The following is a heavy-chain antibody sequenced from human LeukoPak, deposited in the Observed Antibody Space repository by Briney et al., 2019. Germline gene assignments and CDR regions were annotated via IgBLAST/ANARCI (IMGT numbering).Heavy chain of an antibody. CDR2: ISSSGSTI. Sequence: PGGSLRLSWAAPGLTFSDYYMSWIRQAPGKGLEWVSYISSSGSTIYYADSVKGRFTISRDNAKNSLYLQMNSLRAEDTAVYYCTRLRIVGAIYYFDYWGQGTLVTVSS. CDR3: TRLRIVGAIYYFDY. CDR1: GLTFSDYY. J-gene: IGHJ4*02. D-gene: IGHD1-26*01. V-gene: IGHV3-11*04.